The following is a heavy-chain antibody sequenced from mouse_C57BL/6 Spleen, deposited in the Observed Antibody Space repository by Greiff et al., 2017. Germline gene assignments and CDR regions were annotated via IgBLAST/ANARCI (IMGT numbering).Heavy chain of an antibody. CDR1: GYSFTGYY. CDR3: ARIYYGPYYFDD. D-gene: IGHD2-1*01. CDR2: INPSTGGT. Sequence: VKLMESGPELVKPGASVKISCKASGYSFTGYYMNWVKQSPEKSLEWIGEINPSTGGTTSNQKFKAKATLTVDKSSSTAYMQLKSLTSADSAVYYCARIYYGPYYFDDWGQGTTLTVSS. J-gene: IGHJ2*01. V-gene: IGHV1-42*01.